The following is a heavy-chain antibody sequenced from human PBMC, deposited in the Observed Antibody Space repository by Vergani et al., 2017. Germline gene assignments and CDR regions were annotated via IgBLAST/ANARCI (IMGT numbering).Heavy chain of an antibody. V-gene: IGHV3-21*01. CDR3: ARGAAVAGPTFDY. CDR1: GFTFSSYS. J-gene: IGHJ4*02. CDR2: ISSSNSYI. Sequence: EVQLVESGGGLVKPGGSLRLSCAASGFTFSSYSMNWVRQAPGKGLEWVSSISSSNSYIYYADSVKGRFTISRDNAKNSLYLQMNSLRAEDTAVYYCARGAAVAGPTFDYWGQGTLVTVSS. D-gene: IGHD6-19*01.